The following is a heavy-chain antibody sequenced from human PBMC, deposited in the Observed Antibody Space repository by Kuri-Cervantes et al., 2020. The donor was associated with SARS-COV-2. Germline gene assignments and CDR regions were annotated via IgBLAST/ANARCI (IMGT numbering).Heavy chain of an antibody. Sequence: SETLSLTCTVSGYSISSGYYWGWIRQPPGKGLEWIGYIYYSGSTCYNPSLKSRVTISVDTSKNQFSLKLSSVTAADTAVYYCARGITIFGVVPYYFDYWGQGTLVTVSS. CDR3: ARGITIFGVVPYYFDY. CDR2: IYYSGST. D-gene: IGHD3-3*01. J-gene: IGHJ4*02. CDR1: GYSISSGYY. V-gene: IGHV4-30-4*08.